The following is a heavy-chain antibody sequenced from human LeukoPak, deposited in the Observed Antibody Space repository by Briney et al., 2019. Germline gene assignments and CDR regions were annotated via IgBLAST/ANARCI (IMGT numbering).Heavy chain of an antibody. J-gene: IGHJ4*02. Sequence: GGSLRLSCAASGFTVRDGYMSWVRQAPGKRLEWLAFIYVSGTTFYAASVKGRFTISRDNAKNTVYLQMNNLRAEDTALYYCGRHAYGGSPPLSWGQGALITVSS. CDR1: GFTVRDGY. CDR3: GRHAYGGSPPLS. CDR2: IYVSGTT. V-gene: IGHV3-53*01. D-gene: IGHD3-10*01.